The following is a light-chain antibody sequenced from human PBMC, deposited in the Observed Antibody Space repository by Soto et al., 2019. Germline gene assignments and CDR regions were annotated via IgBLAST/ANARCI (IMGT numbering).Light chain of an antibody. CDR1: QGIAPY. CDR2: ATS. CDR3: QQYNSAPLT. V-gene: IGKV1-27*01. Sequence: DVQMTQSPSSLSAFVGDRVTITCRASQGIAPYLAWFQQKPGKVPKLLIYATSTLQSGVPSRFSGSGSGTDFTLTISSLQPEDVATYYCQQYNSAPLTFCGGTKVEIK. J-gene: IGKJ4*01.